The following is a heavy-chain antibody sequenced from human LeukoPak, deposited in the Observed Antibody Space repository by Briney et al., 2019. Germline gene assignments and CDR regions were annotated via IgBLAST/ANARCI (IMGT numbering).Heavy chain of an antibody. CDR1: GFTFSSYG. D-gene: IGHD3-22*01. V-gene: IGHV3-30*18. CDR3: AKDRHYYDSSGVGD. CDR2: ISYDGSNK. Sequence: GGSLRLSCAASGFTFSSYGMHRVRQAPGKGLEWVAVISYDGSNKYYADSVKGRFTISRDNSKNTLYLQMNSLRAEDTAVYYCAKDRHYYDSSGVGDWGQGTLVTVSS. J-gene: IGHJ4*02.